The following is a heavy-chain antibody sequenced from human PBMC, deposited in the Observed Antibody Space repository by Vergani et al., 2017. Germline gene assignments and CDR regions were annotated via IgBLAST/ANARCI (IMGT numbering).Heavy chain of an antibody. D-gene: IGHD3-22*01. CDR2: IYVSGIT. J-gene: IGHJ4*02. CDR3: ARVGGYYDSSGFPSAYFDY. CDR1: GASINNDFYY. Sequence: QVQLQESGPGLVKPSQTLSLTCTVSGASINNDFYYWHWIRQPAGKGLEWIGRIYVSGITDYNSSLQSRVSMSVDTSKNQFSLTLTSVTAADTAVYYCARVGGYYDSSGFPSAYFDYWGQGTLVTVSS. V-gene: IGHV4-61*02.